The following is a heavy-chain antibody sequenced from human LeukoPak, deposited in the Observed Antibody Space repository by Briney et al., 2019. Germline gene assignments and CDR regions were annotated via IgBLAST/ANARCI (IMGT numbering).Heavy chain of an antibody. CDR3: ARHGSSYSFDC. J-gene: IGHJ4*02. Sequence: SETLSLTCTVSGGSISSGGYYWSWIRQHPGKGLEWIGYIYYSGSTNYNPSLKSRVTMSVDTSKNQFSLRLSSVTAADTAVYYCARHGSSYSFDCWGQGILVTVSS. V-gene: IGHV4-61*08. CDR1: GGSISSGGYY. D-gene: IGHD6-13*01. CDR2: IYYSGST.